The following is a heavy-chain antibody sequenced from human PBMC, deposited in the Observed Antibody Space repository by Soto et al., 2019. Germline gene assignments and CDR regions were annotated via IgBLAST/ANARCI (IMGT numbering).Heavy chain of an antibody. CDR2: ISYDGSNK. V-gene: IGHV3-30-3*01. Sequence: PVGSLRLSCAASGFTFSSYAMHWVRQAPGKGLEWVAVISYDGSNKYYADSVKGRFTISRDNSKNTLYLQMSSLRAEDTAVYYCARAGYCSGGSCRYYYYGMDVWGQGTTVTVSS. J-gene: IGHJ6*02. CDR1: GFTFSSYA. D-gene: IGHD2-15*01. CDR3: ARAGYCSGGSCRYYYYGMDV.